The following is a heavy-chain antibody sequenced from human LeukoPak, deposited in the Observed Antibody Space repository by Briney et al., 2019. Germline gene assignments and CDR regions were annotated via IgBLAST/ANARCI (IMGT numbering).Heavy chain of an antibody. J-gene: IGHJ4*02. CDR3: ASAPINYYDSSGQNY. V-gene: IGHV1-2*02. D-gene: IGHD3-22*01. CDR2: INPNSGGT. Sequence: ASVKVSCKASGYTFTGYYMHWVRQAPGQGLEWMGWINPNSGGTNYAQKFRGRVTMTRDTSISTAYMELSRLRSDDTAVYYCASAPINYYDSSGQNYWGQGTLVTVSS. CDR1: GYTFTGYY.